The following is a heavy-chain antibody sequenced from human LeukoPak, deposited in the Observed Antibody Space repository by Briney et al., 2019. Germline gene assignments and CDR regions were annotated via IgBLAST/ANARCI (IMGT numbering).Heavy chain of an antibody. V-gene: IGHV4-59*01. CDR1: GGSISSYY. CDR2: IYYSGST. Sequence: SETLSLTCTVSGGSISSYYWSWIRQPPGKGLKWIGYIYYSGSTNYNPSLKSRVTISVDTPKNQLSLKLSSVTAADSAVYYCARVNDYVWGSYRPMYYYFAYWGQGTLVTVSS. CDR3: ARVNDYVWGSYRPMYYYFAY. D-gene: IGHD3-16*02. J-gene: IGHJ4*02.